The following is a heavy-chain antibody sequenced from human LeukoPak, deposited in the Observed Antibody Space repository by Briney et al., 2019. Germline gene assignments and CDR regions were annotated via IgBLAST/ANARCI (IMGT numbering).Heavy chain of an antibody. CDR3: ARRPIWFGDPPPYYYYYGMDV. CDR1: GGSISSGDYY. D-gene: IGHD3-10*01. CDR2: IYYSGST. V-gene: IGHV4-30-4*01. Sequence: SQTLSLTCTVSGGSISSGDYYWSWIRQPPGKGLEWIGYIYYSGSTYYNPSLKSRVTISVDTSKNQFSLKLSSVTAADTAVYYCARRPIWFGDPPPYYYYYGMDVWGQGTTVTVSS. J-gene: IGHJ6*02.